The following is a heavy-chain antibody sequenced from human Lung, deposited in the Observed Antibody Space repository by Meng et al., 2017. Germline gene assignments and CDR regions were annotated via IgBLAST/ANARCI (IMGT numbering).Heavy chain of an antibody. CDR2: MNPNTGNT. Sequence: QVQLVQSGAEVKKPGVSVKVSCKVSGYTFISYDISWVRQASGQGLEWMGWMNPNTGNTGYAQKFQGRVTMTRNTAISTAYMELSSLRSEDTAVYYCARGLYGGNSENYWGQGTLVTVSS. V-gene: IGHV1-8*01. J-gene: IGHJ4*02. CDR1: GYTFISYD. CDR3: ARGLYGGNSENY. D-gene: IGHD4-23*01.